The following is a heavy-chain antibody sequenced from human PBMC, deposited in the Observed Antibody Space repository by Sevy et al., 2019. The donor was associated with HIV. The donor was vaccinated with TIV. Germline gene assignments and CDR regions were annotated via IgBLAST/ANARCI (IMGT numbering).Heavy chain of an antibody. CDR2: INHSGST. V-gene: IGHV4-34*01. CDR1: GGSFSGYY. J-gene: IGHJ5*02. Sequence: SETLSLTCAVYGGSFSGYYWSWIRQPPGKGLEWIGEINHSGSTNYNPSLKSRVTISVDTSKNQFSLKLSSVTAADTAVYYCARGRRLGYDFWRGQYNWFDPWGHGTLVTVSS. D-gene: IGHD3-3*01. CDR3: ARGRRLGYDFWRGQYNWFDP.